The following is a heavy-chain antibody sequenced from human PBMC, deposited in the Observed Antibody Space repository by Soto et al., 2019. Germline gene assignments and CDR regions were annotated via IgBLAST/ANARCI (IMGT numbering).Heavy chain of an antibody. J-gene: IGHJ5*02. V-gene: IGHV4-30-2*01. CDR2: IYRTGHT. CDR1: GGSVNRGGYS. D-gene: IGHD2-2*01. CDR3: ARSIVTPSAMFAH. Sequence: PSETLSLTCAVSGGSVNRGGYSWSWIRQTPGKGLEWLAYIYRTGHTIYNPSLNSRATISLDEPNNQFSLHLTSVTAADTAVYYCARSIVTPSAMFAHWGQGLLVTVSS.